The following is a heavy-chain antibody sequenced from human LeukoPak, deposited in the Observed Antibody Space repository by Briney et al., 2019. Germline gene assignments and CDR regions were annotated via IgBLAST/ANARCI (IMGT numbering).Heavy chain of an antibody. V-gene: IGHV3-30*02. CDR3: AKEDTAMAYYYYYMDV. J-gene: IGHJ6*03. D-gene: IGHD5-18*01. CDR2: IRYDGSHK. CDR1: GFTFSSYG. Sequence: GGSLRLSCTASGFTFSSYGMHWVRQAPGKGLEWVAFIRYDGSHKFYANSVKGPFTISRDNSKNTLYLQMNGPRPEDTAVYYCAKEDTAMAYYYYYMDVWGKGTTVTVSS.